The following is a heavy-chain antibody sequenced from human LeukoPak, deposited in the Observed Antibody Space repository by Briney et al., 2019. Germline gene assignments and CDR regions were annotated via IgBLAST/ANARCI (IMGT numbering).Heavy chain of an antibody. D-gene: IGHD6-19*01. CDR3: ARARIAVAEVDY. CDR2: ISAYNGNT. V-gene: IGHV1-18*01. J-gene: IGHJ4*02. CDR1: GYTFTSYG. Sequence: ASVKVSCKASGYTFTSYGISWVRQAPGQGLEWMGWISAYNGNTNYAQKLQGRVTMTTDTSTSTASMEVRSLTSDDTAVYYCARARIAVAEVDYWGQGTLVTVSS.